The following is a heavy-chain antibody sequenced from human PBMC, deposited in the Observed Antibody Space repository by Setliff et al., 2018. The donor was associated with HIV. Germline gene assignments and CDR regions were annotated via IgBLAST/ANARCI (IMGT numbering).Heavy chain of an antibody. Sequence: GESLKISCKGSGYSFTSYWIGWVRQMPGKGLEWMGIIYPGDSDTRYSPSFQGQVTISADKSISTAYLQMNSLRTEDTAFYYCAKDGAITGTTYPDSWGQGTLVTVSS. D-gene: IGHD1-7*01. CDR3: AKDGAITGTTYPDS. CDR1: GYSFTSYW. J-gene: IGHJ4*02. CDR2: IYPGDSDT. V-gene: IGHV5-51*01.